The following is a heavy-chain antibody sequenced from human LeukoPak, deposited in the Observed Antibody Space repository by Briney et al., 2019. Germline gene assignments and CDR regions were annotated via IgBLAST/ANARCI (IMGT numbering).Heavy chain of an antibody. D-gene: IGHD3-22*01. CDR2: IYYSGST. Sequence: SETLSLTSTVSGGSISSGGYYWSWIRQHPGKGLEWIGYIYYSGSTYYNPSLKSRVTISVDTSKNQFSLKLSSVTAADTAVYYCARARDSSGYYCDYWGQGTLVTVSS. V-gene: IGHV4-31*03. CDR1: GGSISSGGYY. CDR3: ARARDSSGYYCDY. J-gene: IGHJ4*02.